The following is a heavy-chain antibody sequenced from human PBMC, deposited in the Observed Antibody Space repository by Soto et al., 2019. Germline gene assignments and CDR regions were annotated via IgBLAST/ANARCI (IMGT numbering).Heavy chain of an antibody. J-gene: IGHJ5*02. CDR3: AGDRGGITVSSKPLGEWFDP. V-gene: IGHV4-31*03. Sequence: SETLSLTCTVSGGSISSGGYYWSWIRQHPGKGLEWIGYIYYSGSTYYNPSLESRATISLDLPKNQFSLKLTSVTAADTAVYYCAGDRGGITVSSKPLGEWFDPWGQGTLVTVSS. D-gene: IGHD6-19*01. CDR2: IYYSGST. CDR1: GGSISSGGYY.